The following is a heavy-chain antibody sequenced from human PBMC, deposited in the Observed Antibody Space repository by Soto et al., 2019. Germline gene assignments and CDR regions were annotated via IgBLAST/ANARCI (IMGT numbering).Heavy chain of an antibody. D-gene: IGHD3-10*01. CDR3: ARGSVRGVKSTLAVNWFDP. V-gene: IGHV4-34*01. CDR2: INHSGST. Sequence: QVQLQQWGAGLLKPSETLSLTCAVYGGSFSGYYWSWIRQPPGKGLEWIGEINHSGSTNYNPSLRCRVTISVDTSKTQVSLKLSSVTAADTAVYYCARGSVRGVKSTLAVNWFDPWGQGTLVTVSS. J-gene: IGHJ5*02. CDR1: GGSFSGYY.